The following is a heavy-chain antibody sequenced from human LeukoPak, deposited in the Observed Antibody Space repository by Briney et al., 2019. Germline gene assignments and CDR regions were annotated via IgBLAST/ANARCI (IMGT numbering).Heavy chain of an antibody. D-gene: IGHD1/OR15-1a*01. V-gene: IGHV3-30*03. CDR1: GFTFSDYG. CDR3: AREGTGSYMDV. Sequence: GGSLRLSCAASGFTFSDYGMHWVRQAPGKGLEWVAVISYDGSTKYYADSVKGRFTISRDNSKNTLYLQMNSLRVEDTAVYYCAREGTGSYMDVWGKGTTVTVSS. CDR2: ISYDGSTK. J-gene: IGHJ6*03.